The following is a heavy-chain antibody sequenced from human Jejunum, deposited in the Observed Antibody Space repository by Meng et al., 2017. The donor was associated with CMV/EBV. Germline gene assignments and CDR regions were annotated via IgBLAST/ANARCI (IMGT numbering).Heavy chain of an antibody. D-gene: IGHD3-22*01. CDR3: ARGSSGYYVDY. CDR1: GFNFSDYW. J-gene: IGHJ4*02. V-gene: IGHV3-74*01. CDR2: IYNDGTRT. Sequence: AASGFNFSDYWMHWVRQAPGKGLVWVSRIYNDGTRTNYADSVKGRFTISRDNAKNTLYLQMNSLRAEDTAVYYCARGSSGYYVDYWGQGTRVTVSS.